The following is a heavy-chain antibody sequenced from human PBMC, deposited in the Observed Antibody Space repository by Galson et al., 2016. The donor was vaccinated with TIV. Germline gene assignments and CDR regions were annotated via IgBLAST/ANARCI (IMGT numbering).Heavy chain of an antibody. J-gene: IGHJ4*02. CDR2: INPNSGDT. Sequence: SVKVSCKASGYMLTGYHLHWVRQAPGQGPEWMGRINPNSGDTDFAQKFQGRVTMTRDTSISTAYIELRRLTFADTAVYFCARGVDGFRYWGQGTLVTVSS. V-gene: IGHV1-2*06. CDR1: GYMLTGYH. CDR3: ARGVDGFRY. D-gene: IGHD5-24*01.